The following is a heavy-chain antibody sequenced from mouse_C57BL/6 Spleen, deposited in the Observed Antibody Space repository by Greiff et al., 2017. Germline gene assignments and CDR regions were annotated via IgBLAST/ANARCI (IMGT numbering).Heavy chain of an antibody. CDR3: ARSGSSYVDY. CDR2: ISSGSSTI. CDR1: GFTFSDYG. J-gene: IGHJ2*01. V-gene: IGHV5-17*01. Sequence: DVKLVESGGGLVKPGGSLKLSCAASGFTFSDYGMHWVRQAPEKGLEWVAYISSGSSTIYYADTVKGRFTISRDNAKNTLFLQMTSLRSEDTAMYYCARSGSSYVDYWGQGTTLTVSS. D-gene: IGHD1-1*01.